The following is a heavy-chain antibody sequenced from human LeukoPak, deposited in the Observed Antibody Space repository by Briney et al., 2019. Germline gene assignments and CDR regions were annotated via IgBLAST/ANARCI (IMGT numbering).Heavy chain of an antibody. CDR1: GYTFTGYY. CDR2: INPNSGGT. Sequence: ASVKVSCTASGYTFTGYYMHWVRQAPGQGLEWMGWINPNSGGTNYAQKVQGRVTMTRDTSISTAYMDLSRLRSDDTAVYYCARDPYDSSAYYYSYFDYWGQGTLVTVSS. V-gene: IGHV1-2*02. J-gene: IGHJ4*02. CDR3: ARDPYDSSAYYYSYFDY. D-gene: IGHD3-22*01.